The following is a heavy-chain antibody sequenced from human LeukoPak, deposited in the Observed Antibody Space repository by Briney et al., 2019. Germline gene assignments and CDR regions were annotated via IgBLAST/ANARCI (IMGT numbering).Heavy chain of an antibody. V-gene: IGHV4-34*01. CDR1: GGSFSGYY. CDR3: ARGLSSGMDV. Sequence: SETLSLTCAVYGGSFSGYYWSCIRQPPGKGLEWIGEINHSGSTNYNPSLKSRVTMSVDTSKNQFSLKLSSVTAADTAVYYCARGLSSGMDVWGKGPTVTVSS. CDR2: INHSGST. J-gene: IGHJ6*04.